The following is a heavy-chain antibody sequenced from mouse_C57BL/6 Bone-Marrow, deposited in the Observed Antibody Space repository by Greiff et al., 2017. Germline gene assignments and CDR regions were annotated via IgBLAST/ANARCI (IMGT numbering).Heavy chain of an antibody. CDR2: ISNLAYSI. V-gene: IGHV5-15*04. CDR1: GFTFSDYG. D-gene: IGHD2-4*01. CDR3: ARLFMITTRRTFAH. Sequence: EVKLVASGGGLVQPGGSLKLSCAASGFTFSDYGMAWVRQAPRKGPEWVAFISNLAYSIYYADTVTGRFTISRENAKNTLYLEMSSLRSEDTAMYYCARLFMITTRRTFAHWGQGTLVTVSA. J-gene: IGHJ3*01.